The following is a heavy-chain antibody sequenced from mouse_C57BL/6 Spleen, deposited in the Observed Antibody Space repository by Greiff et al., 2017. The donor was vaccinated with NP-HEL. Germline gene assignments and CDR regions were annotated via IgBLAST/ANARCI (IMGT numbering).Heavy chain of an antibody. D-gene: IGHD1-3*01. CDR2: INPNNGGT. V-gene: IGHV1-26*01. CDR1: GYTFTDYY. J-gene: IGHJ4*01. CDR3: ARRDTRLLKVEDAMDY. Sequence: VQLQQSGPELVKPGASVKISCKASGYTFTDYYMNWVKQSHGKSLEWIGDINPNNGGTSYNQKFKGKATLTVDKSSSTAYMELRSLTSEDSAVYYCARRDTRLLKVEDAMDYWGQGTSVTVSS.